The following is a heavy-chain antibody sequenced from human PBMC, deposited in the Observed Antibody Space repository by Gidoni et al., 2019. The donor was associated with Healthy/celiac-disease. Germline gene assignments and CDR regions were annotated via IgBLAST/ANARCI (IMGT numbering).Heavy chain of an antibody. D-gene: IGHD2-8*02. Sequence: QLQLQESGPGLVKPSETLSLTCTVSGGSISSSSYYWGWIRQPPGKGLEWIGSIYYSGSTYYNPSLKSRVTISVDTSKNQFSLKLSSVTAADTAVYYCARHGLVLVVYAIVENWFDPWGQGTLVTVSS. J-gene: IGHJ5*02. CDR2: IYYSGST. CDR3: ARHGLVLVVYAIVENWFDP. CDR1: GGSISSSSYY. V-gene: IGHV4-39*01.